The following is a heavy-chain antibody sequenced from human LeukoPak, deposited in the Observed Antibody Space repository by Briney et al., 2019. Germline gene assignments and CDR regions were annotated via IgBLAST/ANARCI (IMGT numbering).Heavy chain of an antibody. CDR2: TYYRSKWSN. J-gene: IGHJ4*02. Sequence: SQTLSLTFAISGDSVSITRATWNWLRQSPSRGLEWLGRTYYRSKWSNDYAVSVESRLTINPDTSKNHFSLQLNFVTPEDAAVYFCARAHDVIFDFWGQGTVVTVSS. V-gene: IGHV6-1*01. CDR1: GDSVSITRAT. CDR3: ARAHDVIFDF. D-gene: IGHD3-16*01.